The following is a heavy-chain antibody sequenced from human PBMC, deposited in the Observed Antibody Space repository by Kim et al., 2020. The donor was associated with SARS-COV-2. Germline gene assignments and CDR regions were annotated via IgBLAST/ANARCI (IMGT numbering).Heavy chain of an antibody. V-gene: IGHV1-18*01. D-gene: IGHD5-18*01. J-gene: IGHJ4*02. CDR2: ISAYNGNT. CDR3: ARDLKDTAMGAEGY. CDR1: GYTFTSYG. Sequence: ASVKVSCKASGYTFTSYGISWVRQAPGQGLEWMGWISAYNGNTNYAQKLQGTVTMTTDTSTSTAYMELRSLRSDDTAVYYCARDLKDTAMGAEGYWGQGTLVTVSS.